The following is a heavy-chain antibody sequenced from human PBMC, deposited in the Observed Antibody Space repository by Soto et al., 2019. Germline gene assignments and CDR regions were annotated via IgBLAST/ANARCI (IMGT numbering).Heavy chain of an antibody. CDR3: ARGAPYGSGSYYKD. CDR1: GFTVSSNY. CDR2: IYSGGST. J-gene: IGHJ1*01. D-gene: IGHD3-10*01. V-gene: IGHV3-53*02. Sequence: VQLVETGGGLIQPGGSLRLSCADSGFTVSSNYMSWVRQAPGKGLEWVSVIYSGGSTYYADSVKGRFTISRDNPKNTLYLQMNSLRVEDTAVYYCARGAPYGSGSYYKDWGQGTLVTVSS.